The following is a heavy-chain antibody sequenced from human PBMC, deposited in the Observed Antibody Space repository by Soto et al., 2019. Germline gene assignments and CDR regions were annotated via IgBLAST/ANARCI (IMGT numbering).Heavy chain of an antibody. V-gene: IGHV1-18*01. CDR3: AKNGQPPYYYYGMDV. D-gene: IGHD2-8*01. Sequence: QGQLVQSGPEMKKPGASVKVSCKASGYTFSRYGISWVRQAPGQGLEWMGWISGYNGDTIYAQKVQGRVTMTIDTSTYTAYMELRSLTSDDTAIYYCAKNGQPPYYYYGMDVWGQGTTVTVSS. CDR2: ISGYNGDT. CDR1: GYTFSRYG. J-gene: IGHJ6*02.